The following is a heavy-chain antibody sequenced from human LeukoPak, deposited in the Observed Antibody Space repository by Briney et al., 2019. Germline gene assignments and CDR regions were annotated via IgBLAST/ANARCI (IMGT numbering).Heavy chain of an antibody. CDR3: ARQPMVVGYYYYYMDV. CDR1: GGSISSSDYY. Sequence: SETLSLTCTVSGGSISSSDYYWGGIRQPPGKWLEWIGNIYYTGSTYYNPSLKSRVTISVDTSKNQFSLKVSSLTATDTALYYCARQPMVVGYYYYYMDVWGKGTTVTVSS. D-gene: IGHD4/OR15-4a*01. V-gene: IGHV4-39*01. J-gene: IGHJ6*03. CDR2: IYYTGST.